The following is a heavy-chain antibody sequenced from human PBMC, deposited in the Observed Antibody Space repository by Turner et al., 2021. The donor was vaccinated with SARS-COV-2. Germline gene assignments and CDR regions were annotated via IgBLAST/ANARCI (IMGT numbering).Heavy chain of an antibody. CDR1: GGIFSTYA. CDR3: AKAQGEYGDYGGDY. J-gene: IGHJ4*02. CDR2: IIPVFGTA. D-gene: IGHD4-17*01. V-gene: IGHV1-69*01. Sequence: QVQLVQSGAAVKKPGSSVKVSCKASGGIFSTYAISWVRQAPGQGLAWMGGIIPVFGTANDEQHFQGRVTITADESTSYLELSSLRSEDTAVYYCAKAQGEYGDYGGDYWGQGTLVTVSS.